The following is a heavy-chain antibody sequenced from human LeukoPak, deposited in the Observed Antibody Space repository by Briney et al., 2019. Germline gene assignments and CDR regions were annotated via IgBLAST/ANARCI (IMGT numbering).Heavy chain of an antibody. CDR2: INPNSGDT. CDR3: ARGAGITGTNWVRLDYFDF. CDR1: GYAFIGYY. Sequence: ASVKVSCKXSGYAFIGYYIYWVRQAPGQGLEWMGRINPNSGDTNYAQKFQARVTMTRDKSINTAYMGLTSLTSDDRAVYYCARGAGITGTNWVRLDYFDFWGQGNPGHRLL. V-gene: IGHV1-2*06. D-gene: IGHD1-7*01. J-gene: IGHJ4*02.